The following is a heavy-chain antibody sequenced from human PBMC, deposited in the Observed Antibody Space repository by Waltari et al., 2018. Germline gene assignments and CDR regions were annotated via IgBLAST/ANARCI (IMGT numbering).Heavy chain of an antibody. Sequence: QLQLVESGGGVVQPGKSLPLSCEVSGISVSSYAMHWVRQAPGKGLEWVAVISFDGNNIYFADSVKGRFTINRDNSKNTLSLQMNSLTPEDTAIYYCARDGHSYFYGSWSDYWDQGTLVTVSS. J-gene: IGHJ4*02. V-gene: IGHV3-30*01. CDR1: GISVSSYA. CDR3: ARDGHSYFYGSWSDY. D-gene: IGHD3-10*01. CDR2: ISFDGNNI.